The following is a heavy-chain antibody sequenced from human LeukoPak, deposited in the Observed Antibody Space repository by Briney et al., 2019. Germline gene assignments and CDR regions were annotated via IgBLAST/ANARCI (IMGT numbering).Heavy chain of an antibody. CDR3: ARGRGVVPTAMLVY. Sequence: GGTLRLSCAASGFTFSSYAMHWVRQAPGKGLEWVAVISYDGSNKYYADSVKGRFTISRDNSKNTLYLQMNSLRAEDAAVYHCARGRGVVPTAMLVYWGQGTLVTVSS. CDR2: ISYDGSNK. CDR1: GFTFSSYA. V-gene: IGHV3-30-3*01. D-gene: IGHD2-2*01. J-gene: IGHJ4*02.